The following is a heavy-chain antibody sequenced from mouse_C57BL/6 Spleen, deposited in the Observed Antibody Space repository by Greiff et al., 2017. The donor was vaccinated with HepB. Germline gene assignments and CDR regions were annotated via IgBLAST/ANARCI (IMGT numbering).Heavy chain of an antibody. Sequence: QVQLKQSGAELVRPGTSVKVSCKASGYAFTNYLIEWVKQRPGQGLEWIGVINPGSGGTNYNEKFKGKATLTADKSSSTAYMQLSSLTSEDSAVYFCARRSITTVVATDYWGQGTTLTVSS. CDR3: ARRSITTVVATDY. J-gene: IGHJ2*01. V-gene: IGHV1-54*01. D-gene: IGHD1-1*01. CDR1: GYAFTNYL. CDR2: INPGSGGT.